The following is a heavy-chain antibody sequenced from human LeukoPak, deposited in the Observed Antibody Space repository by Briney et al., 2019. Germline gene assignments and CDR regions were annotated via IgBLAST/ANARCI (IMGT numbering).Heavy chain of an antibody. CDR3: VGPNWKFDY. Sequence: AGSLRLSCAASGFTFSSYAMSWVRQAPGKGLEWVSAISGKGRFTISRDNPKNTLYLQMNSLRAEDTAVYYCVGPNWKFDYWGQGTLVTVSS. V-gene: IGHV3-23*01. CDR2: ISG. D-gene: IGHD1-1*01. CDR1: GFTFSSYA. J-gene: IGHJ4*02.